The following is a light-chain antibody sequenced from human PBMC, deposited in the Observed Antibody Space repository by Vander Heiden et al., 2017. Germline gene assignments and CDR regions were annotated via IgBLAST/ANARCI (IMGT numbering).Light chain of an antibody. CDR2: GAS. CDR1: QSVSSSY. V-gene: IGKV3-20*01. CDR3: QQDGSMRTFT. J-gene: IGKJ3*01. Sequence: EIVLTQSPGTLSLSPGERATLSCRASQSVSSSYLAWYQQKPGQAPRLLIYGASSRATGIPDRFSGSGYGTDFTLTISRLEPEDFAVYYCQQDGSMRTFTFGHGTKVDIK.